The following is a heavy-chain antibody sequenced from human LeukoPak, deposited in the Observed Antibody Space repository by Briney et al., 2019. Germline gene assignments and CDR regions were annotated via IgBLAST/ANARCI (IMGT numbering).Heavy chain of an antibody. CDR1: GFTFSSYA. V-gene: IGHV3-23*01. J-gene: IGHJ4*02. CDR2: ISGSGGST. CDR3: TKLVSIVGAMDY. Sequence: GGSLRLSCAASGFTFSSYAMSWVRQAPGKGLEWVSAISGSGGSTYYADSVKGRFTISRDNSKNTLYLQMNSLRAEDTAVYYCTKLVSIVGAMDYWGQGTLVTVSS. D-gene: IGHD1-26*01.